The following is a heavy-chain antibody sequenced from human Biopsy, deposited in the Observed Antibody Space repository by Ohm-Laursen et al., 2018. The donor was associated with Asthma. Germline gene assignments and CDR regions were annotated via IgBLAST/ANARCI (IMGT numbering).Heavy chain of an antibody. CDR3: ARGDSSGWSHYYFDY. D-gene: IGHD6-19*01. CDR1: GLTFSTSW. V-gene: IGHV3-7*05. CDR2: IKEDGSEK. J-gene: IGHJ4*02. Sequence: SLRLSCTASGLTFSTSWMTWVRQAPGKGLEWVANIKEDGSEKNYVDSVKGRFTISRDNGKNSLYLQMNSLRAEDTAVYYCARGDSSGWSHYYFDYWGQGTLVTVSS.